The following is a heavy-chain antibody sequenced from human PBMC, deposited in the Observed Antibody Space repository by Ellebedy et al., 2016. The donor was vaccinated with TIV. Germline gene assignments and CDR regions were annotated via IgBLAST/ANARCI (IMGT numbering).Heavy chain of an antibody. D-gene: IGHD6-13*01. J-gene: IGHJ4*02. Sequence: LSLTCAASGFTFSGFTMNWVRQAPGKGLEWVSSISSSGTYIHNADSVKCRFIISRDNAKNSLYLQMNSLRVEDTAIYYCARPAAAYSSSWYDFDCWGQGTLVTVSS. CDR3: ARPAAAYSSSWYDFDC. V-gene: IGHV3-21*01. CDR2: ISSSGTYI. CDR1: GFTFSGFT.